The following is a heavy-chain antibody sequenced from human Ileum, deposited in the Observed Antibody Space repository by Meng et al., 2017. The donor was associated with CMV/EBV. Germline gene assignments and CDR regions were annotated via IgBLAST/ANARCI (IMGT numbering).Heavy chain of an antibody. CDR2: ISASGSGR. J-gene: IGHJ4*02. D-gene: IGHD2/OR15-2a*01. CDR3: VKPPRGFSPPFH. V-gene: IGHV3-23*01. CDR1: GFSFSSSD. Sequence: GGSLRLSCGASGFSFSSSDMSCVRQAPGEGPEWVSTISASGSGRYADSVRGRLTISRDNSKNTLYLQMNNLRVEDTAVYYCVKPPRGFSPPFHWGQGTLVTVSS.